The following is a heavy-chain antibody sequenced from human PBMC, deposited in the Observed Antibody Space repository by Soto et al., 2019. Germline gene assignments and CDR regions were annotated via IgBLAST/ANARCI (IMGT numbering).Heavy chain of an antibody. CDR3: ASGDYLPYSSRRSARSGYYYGLDV. CDR1: GGSISSYY. J-gene: IGHJ6*02. D-gene: IGHD6-19*01. V-gene: IGHV4-4*07. Sequence: SETLSLTCTVSGGSISSYYWSWIRQPAGKGLEWIGRIYTSGSTNYNPSLKSRVTMSVDTSKNQFSLKLSSVTAADTAVYYCASGDYLPYSSRRSARSGYYYGLDVWGQGTTVTVSS. CDR2: IYTSGST.